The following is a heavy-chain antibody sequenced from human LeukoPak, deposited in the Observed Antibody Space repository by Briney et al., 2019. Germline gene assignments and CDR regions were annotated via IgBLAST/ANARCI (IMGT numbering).Heavy chain of an antibody. CDR2: IYHSGST. V-gene: IGHV4-38-2*01. CDR1: GYSISSGYY. J-gene: IGHJ4*02. Sequence: SETLSLTCAVSGYSISSGYYWGWIWQPPGKGLEWIGSIYHSGSTYYNPSLKSRVTISVDTSKNQFSLKLSSVTAADTAVYYCARHLGDFDYWGQGTLVTVYS. CDR3: ARHLGDFDY.